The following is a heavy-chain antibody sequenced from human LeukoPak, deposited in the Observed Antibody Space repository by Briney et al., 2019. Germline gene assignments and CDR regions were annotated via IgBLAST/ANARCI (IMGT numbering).Heavy chain of an antibody. CDR1: GFTFSNYA. J-gene: IGHJ4*02. CDR2: ITTGGTT. CDR3: AKVDYYGSGRLGYFDY. V-gene: IGHV3-23*01. D-gene: IGHD3-10*01. Sequence: GGSLRLSCTTSGFTFSNYAISWVRQAPGKGLDWVSAITTGGTTYYGDSVKGRFTISRDNSKNTLYLQMNSLRAEDTAIYYCAKVDYYGSGRLGYFDYWGQGTLVTVSS.